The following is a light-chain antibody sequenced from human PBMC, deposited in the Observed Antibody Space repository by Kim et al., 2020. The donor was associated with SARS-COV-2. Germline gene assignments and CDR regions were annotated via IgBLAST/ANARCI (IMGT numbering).Light chain of an antibody. J-gene: IGLJ1*01. Sequence: QWVTISCTGSSSNIGANSDVHWYQHLPGTAPKLLIHGNTNRPSGVPDRFSGSKSGTSASLAITGLQAEDEADYYCQSYDSSLSGYVFGTGTKVTVL. CDR2: GNT. V-gene: IGLV1-40*01. CDR3: QSYDSSLSGYV. CDR1: SSNIGANSD.